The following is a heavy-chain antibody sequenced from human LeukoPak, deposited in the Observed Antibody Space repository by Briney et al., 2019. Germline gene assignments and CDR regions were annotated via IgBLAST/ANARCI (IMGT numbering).Heavy chain of an antibody. V-gene: IGHV3-53*01. J-gene: IGHJ4*02. Sequence: GGSLRLSCAASGFTVSSNYMSWVRQPPGKGLEWVSVINAGGSTSYADSVKGRFTISRDYSKNTLYLQMSSLRAGDTALYYCARDGYPTGFFRFDYWGQGTLVTVSS. CDR3: ARDGYPTGFFRFDY. CDR1: GFTVSSNY. CDR2: INAGGST. D-gene: IGHD3-3*01.